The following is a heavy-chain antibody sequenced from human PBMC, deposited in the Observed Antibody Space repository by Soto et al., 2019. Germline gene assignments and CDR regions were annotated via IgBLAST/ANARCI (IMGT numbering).Heavy chain of an antibody. CDR1: GYSFSTYS. CDR2: INGANGNT. CDR3: ARGKGMEENYYYHGMDV. Sequence: QVQVVQSGAEVKKPGASVKVSCKASGYSFSTYSMHWVRQAPGQGLEWKGWINGANGNTRYSQKFKDRVSISRDTPASPGYMELSSLRSEDTAVYYCARGKGMEENYYYHGMDVWGPGPTVVVSS. V-gene: IGHV1-3*01. D-gene: IGHD1-1*01. J-gene: IGHJ6*02.